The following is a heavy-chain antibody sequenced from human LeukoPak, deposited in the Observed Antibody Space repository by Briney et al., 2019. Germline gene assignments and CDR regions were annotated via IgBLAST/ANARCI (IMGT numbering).Heavy chain of an antibody. CDR3: ARHIGGGIEDMDV. CDR2: INPNNGGT. J-gene: IGHJ6*03. V-gene: IGHV1-2*02. CDR1: GYTFTSNY. Sequence: ASVKVSCKTFGYTFTSNYMQWVRQAPGQGLEWVGWINPNNGGTYYAEKFQGRVTMTRDTSAYTVYMELDRLRYDDTAVYYCARHIGGGIEDMDVWGKGTKVTVSS. D-gene: IGHD3-16*02.